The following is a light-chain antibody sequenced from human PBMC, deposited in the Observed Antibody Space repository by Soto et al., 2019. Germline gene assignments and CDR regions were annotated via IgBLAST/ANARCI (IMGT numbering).Light chain of an antibody. CDR1: QSISSW. Sequence: DIQMTQSPSTLSASVGDRVTITCRASQSISSWLAWYQQKPGKAPKLLIYDASSLESGVPSRFSGSGSGTDFTLTISRLEPEDFAVYYCQQYGSSPLTFGGGTKVEIK. CDR3: QQYGSSPLT. CDR2: DAS. J-gene: IGKJ4*01. V-gene: IGKV1-5*01.